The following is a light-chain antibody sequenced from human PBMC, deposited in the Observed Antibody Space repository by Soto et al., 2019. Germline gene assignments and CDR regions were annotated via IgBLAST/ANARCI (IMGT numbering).Light chain of an antibody. CDR3: QQYNSYSWT. V-gene: IGKV1-5*03. Sequence: DIQMTQSPSTLSASVGDRVTITCRASQSVSNWLAWYQQKPGRAPKVLIYKASILEGGVPSRFSGNGSGTEFTLTISSLQPDDFATYSCQQYNSYSWTFGQGTKVEI. CDR1: QSVSNW. CDR2: KAS. J-gene: IGKJ1*01.